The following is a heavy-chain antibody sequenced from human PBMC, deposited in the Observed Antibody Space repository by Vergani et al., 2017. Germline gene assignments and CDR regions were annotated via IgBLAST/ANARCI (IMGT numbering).Heavy chain of an antibody. CDR1: GFTFRSYG. J-gene: IGHJ4*02. V-gene: IGHV3-30*18. D-gene: IGHD4-23*01. CDR2: ISYDGSNK. CDR3: AKAPIDYGGNSFFDY. Sequence: QVQLVESGGGVVQPGRSLRLSCAASGFTFRSYGMHWVRQAPGKGLEWVAVISYDGSNKYYADSVKGRFTISRDNSKNTLYLQMNSLRAEDTSVYYCAKAPIDYGGNSFFDYWGQGTLVTVSS.